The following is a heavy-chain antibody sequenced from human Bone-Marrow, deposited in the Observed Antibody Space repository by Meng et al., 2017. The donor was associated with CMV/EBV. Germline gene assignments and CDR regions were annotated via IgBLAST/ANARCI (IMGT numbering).Heavy chain of an antibody. CDR2: ISWNSGSI. CDR3: ARDTDYGSGRGYYFDY. CDR1: GFTFDDYA. Sequence: SLKISCAASGFTFDDYAMHWVRQAPGKGLEWVSGISWNSGSIGYADSVKGRFTISRDNAKNSLYLQMNSLRAEDTALYYCARDTDYGSGRGYYFDYWGQGTLVTVSS. D-gene: IGHD3-10*01. V-gene: IGHV3-9*01. J-gene: IGHJ4*02.